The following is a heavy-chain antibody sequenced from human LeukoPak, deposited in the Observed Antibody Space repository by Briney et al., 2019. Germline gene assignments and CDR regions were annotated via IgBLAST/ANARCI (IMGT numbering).Heavy chain of an antibody. CDR3: ARARGTGWYFDL. J-gene: IGHJ2*01. CDR2: TSSSSSTI. V-gene: IGHV3-48*01. Sequence: GGSLRLSCAASGLTFSRYSMDWVRQAQGKGLEWVSYTSSSSSTIKYADSVRGRFTISRDNAENSLYLQINSLRVEDTAVYYCARARGTGWYFDLWGRGTLVTVSS. CDR1: GLTFSRYS. D-gene: IGHD2-15*01.